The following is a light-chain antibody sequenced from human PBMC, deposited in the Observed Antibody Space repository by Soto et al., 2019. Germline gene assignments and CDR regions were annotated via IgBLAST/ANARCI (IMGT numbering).Light chain of an antibody. J-gene: IGKJ5*01. Sequence: EIVLTQSPGTLSLSPGERATLSCRASQSVRSSYLAWYQQKPGQAPRLLIYGASRRATGILDRFSGSGSGTDFTLIISRLEPEDFAVYYCQQYGSSPPITFGQGTRLEIK. CDR2: GAS. CDR1: QSVRSSY. V-gene: IGKV3-20*01. CDR3: QQYGSSPPIT.